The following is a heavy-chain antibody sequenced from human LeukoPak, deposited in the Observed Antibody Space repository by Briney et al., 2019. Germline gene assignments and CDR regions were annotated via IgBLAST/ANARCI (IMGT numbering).Heavy chain of an antibody. D-gene: IGHD3-10*02. V-gene: IGHV4-59*01. CDR3: ARDQRCSRFDGGCDQWYFDL. CDR2: IYHSGFT. Sequence: SETLSLTCTVSGGSISGYYWSWLRQSPDKGLEWIGYIYHSGFTHYNPSLRSRVTLSVDMFRDQFSLEVTYATAAGTAMYYCARDQRCSRFDGGCDQWYFDLWGRGTLVTVSS. CDR1: GGSISGYY. J-gene: IGHJ2*01.